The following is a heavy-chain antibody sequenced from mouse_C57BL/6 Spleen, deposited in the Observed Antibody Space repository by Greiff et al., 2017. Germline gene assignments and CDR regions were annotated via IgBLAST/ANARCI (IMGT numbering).Heavy chain of an antibody. CDR2: IHPNSGST. D-gene: IGHD2-1*01. V-gene: IGHV1-64*01. J-gene: IGHJ1*03. CDR1: GYTFTSYW. CDR3: ARGGGNFYWYFDV. Sequence: VQLQQPGAELVKPGASVKLSCKASGYTFTSYWMHWVKQRPGQGLEWIGMIHPNSGSTNYNEKFKRKATLTVDKSSSTAYMQLSSLTSEDSAVYYCARGGGNFYWYFDVWGTGTTVTVSS.